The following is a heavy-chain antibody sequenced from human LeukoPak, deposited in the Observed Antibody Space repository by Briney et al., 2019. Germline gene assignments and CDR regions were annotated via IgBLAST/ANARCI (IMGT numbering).Heavy chain of an antibody. D-gene: IGHD6-19*01. J-gene: IGHJ4*02. Sequence: SLRLSCAASGFTFDDYAMHWVRQAPGKGLEWVSGISWNSGSIGYADSVKGRFTISRDNAKNSLYLQMNSLGAEDTALYYCAKVHSGWYIDYWGQGTLVTVSS. CDR2: ISWNSGSI. CDR1: GFTFDDYA. V-gene: IGHV3-9*01. CDR3: AKVHSGWYIDY.